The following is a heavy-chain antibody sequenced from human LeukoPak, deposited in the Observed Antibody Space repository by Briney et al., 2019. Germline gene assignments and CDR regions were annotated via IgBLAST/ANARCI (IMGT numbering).Heavy chain of an antibody. J-gene: IGHJ4*02. CDR3: TSEYYYASGSYYDXY. CDR2: INSDGSST. D-gene: IGHD3-10*01. CDR1: GFTFSSYW. Sequence: GVSLRLSCAASGFTFSSYWRHWVRQAPGKGLVWVSRINSDGSSTSYADSVKGRFTISRDNAKNTLYLQLNSLRAADTAVYYCTSEYYYASGSYYDXYWGQGTLVTVSS. V-gene: IGHV3-74*01.